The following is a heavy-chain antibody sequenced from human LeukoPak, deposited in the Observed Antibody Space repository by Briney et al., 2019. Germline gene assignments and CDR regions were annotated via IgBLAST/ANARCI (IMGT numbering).Heavy chain of an antibody. CDR3: ARGKYSGNDYHFDY. V-gene: IGHV3-7*03. J-gene: IGHJ4*02. CDR2: IKKDGSEK. D-gene: IGHD5-12*01. CDR1: GFTFSSYW. Sequence: GGSLRLSCAASGFTFSSYWMSWVRQAPGTGLEWVANIKKDGSEKYYVDSVKGRFTISRDNTKNSLYLQINSLRAEDTAIYYCARGKYSGNDYHFDYWGQGTLVIVSS.